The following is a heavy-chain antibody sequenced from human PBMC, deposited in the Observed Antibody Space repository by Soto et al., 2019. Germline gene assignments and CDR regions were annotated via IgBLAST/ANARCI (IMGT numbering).Heavy chain of an antibody. V-gene: IGHV3-74*01. CDR2: INPDGSRP. Sequence: GGSLRLSCAASGFTFGNYWMHWVRQVPGKGLVWVSRINPDGSRPDYTDSVKGRFTISRDNAKNTLYLQMNSLRAEDTAVYYCAREDPKCGGNNCPCLEYWGQGTSDTVSS. CDR1: GFTFGNYW. CDR3: AREDPKCGGNNCPCLEY. D-gene: IGHD2-21*01. J-gene: IGHJ4*02.